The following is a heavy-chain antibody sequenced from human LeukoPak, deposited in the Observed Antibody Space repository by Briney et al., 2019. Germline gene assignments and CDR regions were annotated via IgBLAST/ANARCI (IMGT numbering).Heavy chain of an antibody. Sequence: GGSLRLSCAASGFTFNSYALSWVRQAPGKGLVWVSRINSDGSTTNYADSVKGRFTISRDNAKETLYLQMNSLRAEDTAVYYCARRGGGDYFDVFDIWGQGTMVTVSS. CDR3: ARRGGGDYFDVFDI. CDR1: GFTFNSYA. D-gene: IGHD3-16*01. CDR2: INSDGSTT. J-gene: IGHJ3*02. V-gene: IGHV3-74*01.